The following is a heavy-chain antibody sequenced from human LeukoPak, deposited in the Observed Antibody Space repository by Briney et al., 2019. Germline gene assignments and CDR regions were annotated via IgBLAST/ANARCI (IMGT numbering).Heavy chain of an antibody. V-gene: IGHV4-34*01. CDR1: GGSFSCYY. J-gene: IGHJ4*02. D-gene: IGHD1-26*01. Sequence: PSETLSLSCAVYGGSFSCYYWSWIRQPPGKGLEWIGEINHSGSTNYNPSLKSRVTISVDTSKNQFSLKLSSVTAADTAVYYCAGGSYSMFNWGQGTLVTVSS. CDR3: AGGSYSMFN. CDR2: INHSGST.